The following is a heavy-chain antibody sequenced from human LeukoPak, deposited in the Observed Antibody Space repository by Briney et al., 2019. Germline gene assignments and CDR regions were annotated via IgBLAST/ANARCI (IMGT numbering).Heavy chain of an antibody. J-gene: IGHJ5*02. V-gene: IGHV1-18*01. CDR2: ISAYNGNT. CDR3: ARVDYYDSSGPPADP. CDR1: GYTFTSYG. Sequence: ASVKVSCKASGYTFTSYGISWVRQAPGQGLEWMGWISAYNGNTNYAQKLQGRVTMTTDTSTSTAYMELRSLRSDDTAVYNCARVDYYDSSGPPADPWGQGTLVTVSS. D-gene: IGHD3-22*01.